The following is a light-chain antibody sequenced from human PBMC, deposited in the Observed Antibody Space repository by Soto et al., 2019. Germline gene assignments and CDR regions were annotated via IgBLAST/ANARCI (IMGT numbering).Light chain of an antibody. CDR1: SSNIGSNT. Sequence: QSVLTQPPSASGTPGQRVTISCSGSSSNIGSNTVNLYQQLPGTAPKLLIYSNNQRPSGVPDRFSGSKSGTSASLAISGLQSEDEADYYCAEWDDSLHGDFGNGKKVTV. CDR2: SNN. V-gene: IGLV1-44*01. CDR3: AEWDDSLHGD. J-gene: IGLJ1*01.